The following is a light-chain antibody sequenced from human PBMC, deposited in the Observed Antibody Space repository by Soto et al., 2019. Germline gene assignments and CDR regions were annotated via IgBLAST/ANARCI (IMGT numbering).Light chain of an antibody. J-gene: IGKJ4*01. CDR3: QKYNSAPLT. Sequence: DIQMTQSPSSLSASIGDRITITCRASQDIRNSLAWYQQKPGKVPKLLIYAASTLQSGVPSRFSGSGSGTDFTLTISSLQPEDVGTYSCQKYNSAPLTFGGGTEVEIK. CDR1: QDIRNS. CDR2: AAS. V-gene: IGKV1-27*01.